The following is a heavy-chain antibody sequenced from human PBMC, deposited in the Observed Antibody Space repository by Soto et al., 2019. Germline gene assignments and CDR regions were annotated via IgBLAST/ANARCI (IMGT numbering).Heavy chain of an antibody. CDR2: ISWDGGST. J-gene: IGHJ6*02. CDR3: AKDISGRGSSSWFYYYYGMDV. V-gene: IGHV3-43*01. Sequence: GGSLRLSCAASGFTFDDYTMHWVRQAPGKGLEWVSLISWDGGSTYYADSVKGRFTISRDNSKNSLYLQMNSLRTEDTALYYCAKDISGRGSSSWFYYYYGMDVWGQGTTVTVSS. D-gene: IGHD6-13*01. CDR1: GFTFDDYT.